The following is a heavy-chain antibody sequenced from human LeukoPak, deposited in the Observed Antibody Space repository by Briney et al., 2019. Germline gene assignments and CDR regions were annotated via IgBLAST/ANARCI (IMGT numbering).Heavy chain of an antibody. V-gene: IGHV1-2*02. D-gene: IGHD2-15*01. CDR3: ARPTPLHAFDI. CDR2: INPNSGGT. Sequence: ASVKVSCKASGYTFTDSYMHWVRQAPGQGLEWMGWINPNSGGTNYAQKCQGRVTMTRDTSISTAYMELSRLRSDDTAVYYCARPTPLHAFDIWGKGTMVTVSS. CDR1: GYTFTDSY. J-gene: IGHJ3*02.